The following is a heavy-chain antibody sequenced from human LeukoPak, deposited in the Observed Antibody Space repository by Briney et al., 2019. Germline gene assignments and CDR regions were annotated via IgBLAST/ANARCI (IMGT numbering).Heavy chain of an antibody. CDR1: GFTFSSYA. CDR2: ISYDGSNK. Sequence: GGSLRLSCAASGFTFSSYAMHWVRQAPGKGLEWVAVISYDGSNKYYADSVKGRFTISRDNSKNTLYLQMNSLRAEDTAVYYCAREKLRVVPAAIPDYWGQGTLVTVSS. J-gene: IGHJ4*02. CDR3: AREKLRVVPAAIPDY. V-gene: IGHV3-30-3*01. D-gene: IGHD2-2*01.